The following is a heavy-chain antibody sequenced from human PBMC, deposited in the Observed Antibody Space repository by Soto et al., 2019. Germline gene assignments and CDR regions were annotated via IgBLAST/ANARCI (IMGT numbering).Heavy chain of an antibody. CDR1: GGSFSGYY. Sequence: SETLSLTCAVYGGSFSGYYWSWIRQPPGKGLEWIGEINHSGSTNYNPSLKSRVTISVDTSKNQFSLKLSSVTAADTAVYYCARGRGDYYGSGSYRFPFDYWGQGTLVTVSS. D-gene: IGHD3-10*01. CDR3: ARGRGDYYGSGSYRFPFDY. CDR2: INHSGST. V-gene: IGHV4-34*01. J-gene: IGHJ4*02.